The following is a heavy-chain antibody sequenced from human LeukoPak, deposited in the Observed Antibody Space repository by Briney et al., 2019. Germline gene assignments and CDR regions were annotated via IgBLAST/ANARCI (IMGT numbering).Heavy chain of an antibody. D-gene: IGHD5-18*01. V-gene: IGHV3-23*01. Sequence: PGGSLRLSCAASGFIFSNYGMNWVRQAPGKGLEWVAAISASGSATSYADSVRGRFTISRDNSKSTTYLQMNSLRAEDTAVYYCVKEFGGHSYGAYFDYWGQGTLVTVSS. CDR1: GFIFSNYG. CDR2: ISASGSAT. J-gene: IGHJ4*02. CDR3: VKEFGGHSYGAYFDY.